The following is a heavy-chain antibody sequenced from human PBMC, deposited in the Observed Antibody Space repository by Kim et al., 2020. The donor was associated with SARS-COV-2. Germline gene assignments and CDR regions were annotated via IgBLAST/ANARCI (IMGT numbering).Heavy chain of an antibody. CDR3: ARAMWKYCSGGSCYGEGYYYYGMDV. D-gene: IGHD2-15*01. J-gene: IGHJ6*02. CDR2: IIPIFGTA. CDR1: GGTFSSYA. V-gene: IGHV1-69*13. Sequence: SVKVSCKASGGTFSSYAISWVRQAPGQGLEWMGGIIPIFGTANYAQKFQGRVTITADESTSTAYMELSSLRSEDTAVYYCARAMWKYCSGGSCYGEGYYYYGMDVWGQGTTVTVSS.